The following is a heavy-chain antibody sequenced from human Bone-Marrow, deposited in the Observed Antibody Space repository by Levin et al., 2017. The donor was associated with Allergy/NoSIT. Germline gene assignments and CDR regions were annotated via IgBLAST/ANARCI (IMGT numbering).Heavy chain of an antibody. V-gene: IGHV3-48*03. CDR1: EFTFASYA. D-gene: IGHD3-16*01. CDR3: VREVWVAGAKPYWYFDL. J-gene: IGHJ2*01. Sequence: GESLKISCAASEFTFASYAMNWVRQAPGKGLEWLSYIAHSGSSEQYGDSVKGRFTISRDNAKNSLFLQMHSLRAEDTAMYYCVREVWVAGAKPYWYFDLWGRGTLVTVSS. CDR2: IAHSGSSE.